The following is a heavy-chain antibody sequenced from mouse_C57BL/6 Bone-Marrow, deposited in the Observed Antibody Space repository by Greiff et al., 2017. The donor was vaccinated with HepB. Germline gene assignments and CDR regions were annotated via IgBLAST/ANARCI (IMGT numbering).Heavy chain of an antibody. CDR1: GFTFSDYY. Sequence: EVQVVESGGGLVQPGGSLKLSCAASGFTFSDYYMYWVRQTPEKRLEWVAYISNGGGSTYYPDTVKGRFTISRDNAKNTLYLQMSRLKSEDTAMYYCARQRWLLPMDYWGQGTSVTVSS. V-gene: IGHV5-12*01. CDR3: ARQRWLLPMDY. CDR2: ISNGGGST. J-gene: IGHJ4*01. D-gene: IGHD2-3*01.